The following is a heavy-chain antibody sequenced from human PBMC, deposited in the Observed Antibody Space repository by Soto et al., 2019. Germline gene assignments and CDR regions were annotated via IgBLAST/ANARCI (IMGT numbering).Heavy chain of an antibody. V-gene: IGHV1-18*01. CDR3: AAITMVRGVLKGNDAFDI. CDR2: ISAYNGNT. J-gene: IGHJ3*02. D-gene: IGHD3-10*01. CDR1: GYTFTSYG. Sequence: QVQLVQSGAEVKKPGASVKVSCKASGYTFTSYGISWVRHAPGQGLEWLGWISAYNGNTNYAQKLQGRVTMTTDTSASRDYIELRSLRSDEPAVYYCAAITMVRGVLKGNDAFDIWGQVTMVTVSS.